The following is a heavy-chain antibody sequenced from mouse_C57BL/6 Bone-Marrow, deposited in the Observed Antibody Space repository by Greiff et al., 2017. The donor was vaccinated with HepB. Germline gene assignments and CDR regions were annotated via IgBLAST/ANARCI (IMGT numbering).Heavy chain of an antibody. D-gene: IGHD1-1*01. V-gene: IGHV1-19*01. CDR2: INPYYGST. CDR3: ALIPTVVDY. CDR1: GYTFTDYY. Sequence: VPLQQSGPVLVKPGASVKMSCKASGYTFTDYYMNWVKPSHVKSLEWIGVINPYYGSTSYNQKFKSKATLTVDKSSSIAYMELNRLTSEAAAFYYCALIPTVVDYWGQGTTHTDSS. J-gene: IGHJ2*01.